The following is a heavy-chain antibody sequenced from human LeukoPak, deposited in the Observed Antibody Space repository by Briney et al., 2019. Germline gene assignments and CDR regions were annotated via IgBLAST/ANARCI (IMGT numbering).Heavy chain of an antibody. Sequence: GASVKISCKASGYTFTDYYMHWVQQAPGKGLEWMGRVDPEDGETLYAEKFQGRVTITADTSTDTAYMELSSPRSEDTAVYYCATGVTGTTGWFDPWGQGTLVTVSS. CDR2: VDPEDGET. V-gene: IGHV1-69-2*01. J-gene: IGHJ5*02. CDR3: ATGVTGTTGWFDP. D-gene: IGHD1-7*01. CDR1: GYTFTDYY.